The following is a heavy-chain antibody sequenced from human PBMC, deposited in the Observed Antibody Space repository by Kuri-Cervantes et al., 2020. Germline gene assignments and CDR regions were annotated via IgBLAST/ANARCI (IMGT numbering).Heavy chain of an antibody. CDR3: TRPTYHDYVWGGH. CDR2: ISGSRTTI. Sequence: LSLTCAASGFTFSDYYMSWIRQAPGKGLEWVSYISGSRTTIYYADSVKGRFTISRDNAKNSLYLQMNSLRAEDTAVYYCTRPTYHDYVWGGHWGQGTLVTVSS. D-gene: IGHD3-16*01. J-gene: IGHJ4*02. V-gene: IGHV3-11*01. CDR1: GFTFSDYY.